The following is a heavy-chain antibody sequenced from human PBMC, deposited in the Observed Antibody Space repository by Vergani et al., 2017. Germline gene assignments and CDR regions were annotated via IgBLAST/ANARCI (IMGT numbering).Heavy chain of an antibody. CDR3: AKGIQLDIVVVPRTYGMDV. CDR2: ISGSGGST. V-gene: IGHV3-23*01. J-gene: IGHJ6*02. CDR1: GFTFSSYA. D-gene: IGHD2-2*03. Sequence: EVQLLESGGGLVQPGGSLRLSCAASGFTFSSYAMSWVRQAPGKGLEWVSAISGSGGSTYYADTVKGRFTISRDNSKNTLYLQMNSLRAEDTAVYYCAKGIQLDIVVVPRTYGMDVWGQGTTVTVSS.